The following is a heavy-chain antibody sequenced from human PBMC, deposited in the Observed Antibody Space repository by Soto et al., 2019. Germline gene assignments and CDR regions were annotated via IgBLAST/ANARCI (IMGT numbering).Heavy chain of an antibody. J-gene: IGHJ6*02. V-gene: IGHV3-23*01. Sequence: GGSLRLSCAASGFTFSSYAMSWVRQAPGKGLEWVSAISGSGGSTYYADSVKGRFTISRDNSKNTLYLQMNSRRAEDTAVYYCAKGGRDCSGGSCYSYYYGMDVWGQGTTVTVSS. D-gene: IGHD2-15*01. CDR2: ISGSGGST. CDR1: GFTFSSYA. CDR3: AKGGRDCSGGSCYSYYYGMDV.